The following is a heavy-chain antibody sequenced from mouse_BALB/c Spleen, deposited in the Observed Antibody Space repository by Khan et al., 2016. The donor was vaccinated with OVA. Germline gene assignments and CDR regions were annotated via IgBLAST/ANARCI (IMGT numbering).Heavy chain of an antibody. V-gene: IGHV1-18*01. J-gene: IGHJ3*01. CDR3: TRGGFGGFAF. CDR2: ITPNNGGS. Sequence: VRLQQSGPELVKPGTSVKIPCKASGYTFADYNVDWVKKSHGKSLEWIGDITPNNGGSIYNQKFKGKATLTVDKSSSTAYMEIRSLTSENTAFYYCTRGGFGGFAFWGQGTLVTVSA. CDR1: GYTFADYN.